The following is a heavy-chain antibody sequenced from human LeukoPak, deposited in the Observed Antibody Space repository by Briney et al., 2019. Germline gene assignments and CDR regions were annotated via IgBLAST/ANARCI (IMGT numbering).Heavy chain of an antibody. CDR1: GFTFSSYV. CDR2: LSSDGVDK. V-gene: IGHV3-30-3*01. CDR3: ARENYGDHYFDY. J-gene: IGHJ4*02. Sequence: GGSLRLSCAASGFTFSSYVMPWVRQTPGKGLEWVAILSSDGVDKRYADSVQGRFTISRDNSKNTLYLQMNSLRAGDTAVYYCARENYGDHYFDYWGQGTLVTVSS. D-gene: IGHD4-17*01.